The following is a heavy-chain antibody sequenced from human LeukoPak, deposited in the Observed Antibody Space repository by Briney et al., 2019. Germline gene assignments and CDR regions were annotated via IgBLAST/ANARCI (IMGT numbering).Heavy chain of an antibody. Sequence: GGSLRLSCAASGFTFSTYGMSWVRQAPGKGLEWVSTIGAATYYADSVKGRFIISRDNSKNTLYLQMNSLGAEDTAIYYCAKRVGGSPYYFDYWGQGTPVTVSS. D-gene: IGHD4-23*01. CDR2: IGAAT. CDR3: AKRVGGSPYYFDY. J-gene: IGHJ4*02. CDR1: GFTFSTYG. V-gene: IGHV3-23*01.